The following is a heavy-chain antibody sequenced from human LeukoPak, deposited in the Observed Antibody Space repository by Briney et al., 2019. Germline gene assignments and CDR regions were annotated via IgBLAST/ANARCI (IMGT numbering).Heavy chain of an antibody. CDR3: ARGRSNYYGMDV. D-gene: IGHD1-26*01. CDR2: IYYNGNT. J-gene: IGHJ6*02. Sequence: PSETLSLTCSVSDGSINSYYWNWIRRPPGKGLEWIGYIYYNGNTNYSPSLKIRVTMSVDTSKNLFSLKVSSVTAADTAVYYCARGRSNYYGMDVWGQGTTVTVSS. CDR1: DGSINSYY. V-gene: IGHV4-59*01.